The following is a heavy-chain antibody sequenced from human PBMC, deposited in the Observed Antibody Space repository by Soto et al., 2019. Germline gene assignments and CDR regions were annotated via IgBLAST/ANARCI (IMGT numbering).Heavy chain of an antibody. Sequence: LRLSCAASGFTFSSYWMSWVRQAPGKGLEWVANIKQDGSEKYYVDSVKGRFTISRDNAKNSLYLQMNSLRAEDTAVYYCARDFIPDYAFPLGWFDPWGQGTLVTVSS. CDR2: IKQDGSEK. CDR1: GFTFSSYW. CDR3: ARDFIPDYAFPLGWFDP. V-gene: IGHV3-7*01. D-gene: IGHD4-17*01. J-gene: IGHJ5*02.